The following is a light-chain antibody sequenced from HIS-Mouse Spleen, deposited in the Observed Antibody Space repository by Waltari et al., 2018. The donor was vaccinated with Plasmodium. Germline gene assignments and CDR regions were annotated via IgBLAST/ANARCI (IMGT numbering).Light chain of an antibody. J-gene: IGLJ3*02. CDR1: ALPKQY. CDR2: KDR. V-gene: IGLV3-25*03. Sequence: SYELTQPPSVSVSPGQTARITCSGDALPKQYAYWYQQKPGQAPVLVIYKDRERPSGIPERCSGSSSGTTVTLTISGVQAEDEADYYCQSADSSGTPNWVFGGGTKLTVL. CDR3: QSADSSGTPNWV.